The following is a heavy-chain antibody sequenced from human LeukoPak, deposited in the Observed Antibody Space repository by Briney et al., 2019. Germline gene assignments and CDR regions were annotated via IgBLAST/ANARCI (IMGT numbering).Heavy chain of an antibody. CDR1: GFIFSSHG. V-gene: IGHV3-23*01. D-gene: IGHD2-2*01. Sequence: GGSLRLSCTASGFIFSSHGMNWVRQAPGKGLEWVSAISGSGGSTYYADSVKGRFTISRDNSKNTLDLQMNSLRAEDTAVYYCAKAGCSSSSCYVLGYYFDYWGQGTLVTVSS. CDR3: AKAGCSSSSCYVLGYYFDY. CDR2: ISGSGGST. J-gene: IGHJ4*02.